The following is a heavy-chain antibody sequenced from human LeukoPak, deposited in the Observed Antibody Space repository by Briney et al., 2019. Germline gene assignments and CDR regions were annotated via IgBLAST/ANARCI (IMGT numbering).Heavy chain of an antibody. CDR1: GYTFTGYY. V-gene: IGHV1-2*02. CDR3: ATVTTKVTTVIPLNFDY. CDR2: INPNSGGT. D-gene: IGHD4-17*01. J-gene: IGHJ4*02. Sequence: GASVKVSCKASGYTFTGYYMQWVRQAPGQGLEWRGWINPNSGGTNHAQKFHGRVTLTRDTSISTAYIELSRLRSDDTAVSYCATVTTKVTTVIPLNFDYWGQGTLVTVSS.